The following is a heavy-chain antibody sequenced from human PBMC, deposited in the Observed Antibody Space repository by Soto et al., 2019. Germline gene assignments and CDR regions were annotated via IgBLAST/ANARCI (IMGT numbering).Heavy chain of an antibody. CDR3: AAEDGIRDTVPVSAFLLNRSSDL. J-gene: IGHJ2*01. CDR2: INPSGGST. Sequence: SVEICCTSCRETVYISVLNGLLNETGEGLEWMGIINPSGGSTSYAQKFQGRVTMTRDTSTSTVDMELSSLRAEDTSVYYCAAEDGIRDTVPVSAFLLNRSSDL. CDR1: RETVYISV. D-gene: IGHD2-15*01. V-gene: IGHV1-46*02.